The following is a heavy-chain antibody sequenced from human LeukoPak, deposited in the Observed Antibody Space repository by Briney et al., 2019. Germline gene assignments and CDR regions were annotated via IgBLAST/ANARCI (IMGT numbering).Heavy chain of an antibody. D-gene: IGHD2-2*01. CDR2: ISFDGSNK. V-gene: IGHV3-30*04. Sequence: GGSLRLSCAASGFTFSSSAMHWVRQAPGKGLEWVTVISFDGSNKYYADSVKGRFTISRDNSKNTLYLQMNNLRAEDTAVYYCANFPPIVVVPAASEYWGQGTLVTVSS. J-gene: IGHJ4*02. CDR3: ANFPPIVVVPAASEY. CDR1: GFTFSSSA.